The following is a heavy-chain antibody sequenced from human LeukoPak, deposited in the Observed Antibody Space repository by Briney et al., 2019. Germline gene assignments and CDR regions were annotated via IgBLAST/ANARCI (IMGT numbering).Heavy chain of an antibody. Sequence: ASVKVSCKASGYTFTGYYMHGVRQAPGQGREWMGWINPNSGGTNYAQKFQGRVTMTRDTSISTAYMELSRLRSDDTAVYYCARDLGIVVVPAANWFDPWGQGTLVTVSS. D-gene: IGHD2-2*01. J-gene: IGHJ5*02. CDR3: ARDLGIVVVPAANWFDP. CDR1: GYTFTGYY. CDR2: INPNSGGT. V-gene: IGHV1-2*02.